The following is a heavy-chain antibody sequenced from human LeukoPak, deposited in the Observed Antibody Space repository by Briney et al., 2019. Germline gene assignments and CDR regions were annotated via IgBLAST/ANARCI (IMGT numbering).Heavy chain of an antibody. J-gene: IGHJ6*03. CDR1: GGSISSYY. CDR3: ARDLFGVVTDYYYYYYMDV. CDR2: IYTSGST. D-gene: IGHD3-3*01. Sequence: SETLSLTCTVSGGSISSYYWSWIRQPAGKGLEWIGRIYTSGSTNYNPSLKSRVTMSVGTSKNQFSLKLSSVTAADTAVYYCARDLFGVVTDYYYYYYMDVWGKGTTVTVSS. V-gene: IGHV4-4*07.